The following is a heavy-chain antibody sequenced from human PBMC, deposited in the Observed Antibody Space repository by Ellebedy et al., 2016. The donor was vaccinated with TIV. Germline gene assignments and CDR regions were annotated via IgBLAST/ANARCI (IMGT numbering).Heavy chain of an antibody. CDR1: GYTFTSYG. Sequence: AASVKVSCKASGYTFTSYGISWVRQAPGQGLEWMGWISAYNGNTNYAQKLQGRVTMTTDTSTSTAYMELRSLRSDDTAVYYCARVYDYGDYGTNYYGMDVWGQGTMVTVSS. V-gene: IGHV1-18*01. CDR2: ISAYNGNT. D-gene: IGHD4-17*01. CDR3: ARVYDYGDYGTNYYGMDV. J-gene: IGHJ6*02.